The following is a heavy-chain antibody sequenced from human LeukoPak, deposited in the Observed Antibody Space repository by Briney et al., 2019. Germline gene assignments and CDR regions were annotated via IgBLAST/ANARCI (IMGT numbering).Heavy chain of an antibody. CDR3: AHAPPSIVVVPAAMGPFDY. CDR1: GFSLSTSGVG. CDR2: IYWNDDK. J-gene: IGHJ4*02. D-gene: IGHD2-2*01. V-gene: IGHV2-5*01. Sequence: SGPTLVNPTQTLTLTCTFSGFSLSTSGVGVGWIRQPPGKALEWLALIYWNDDKRYSPSLKSRLTIIKDTSKNQVVLTMTNMDPVDTATYYCAHAPPSIVVVPAAMGPFDYWGQGTLVTVSS.